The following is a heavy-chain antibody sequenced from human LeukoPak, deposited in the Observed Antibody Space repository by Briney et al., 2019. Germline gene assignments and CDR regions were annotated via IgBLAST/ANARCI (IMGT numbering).Heavy chain of an antibody. CDR2: INPDGNKK. CDR3: ARDLAYSRLDY. CDR1: GFTFSSYW. D-gene: IGHD5-18*01. Sequence: PGGSLRLSCAASGFTFSSYWMSWVRKAPGKGLEWVASINPDGNKKYSADSVKGRFTISRDNAENSLYLQMNSLRVEDTAFYYCARDLAYSRLDYWGQGMLVTVSS. J-gene: IGHJ4*02. V-gene: IGHV3-7*01.